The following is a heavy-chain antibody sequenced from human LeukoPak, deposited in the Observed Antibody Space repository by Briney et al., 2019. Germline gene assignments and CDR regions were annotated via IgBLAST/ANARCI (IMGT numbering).Heavy chain of an antibody. CDR2: IIPIFGTA. Sequence: SVKVPCKASGGTFSSYAISWVRQAPGQGLEWMGGIIPIFGTANYAQKFQGRVTITADESTSTAYMELSSLRSEDTAVYYCARAVYCSGGSCYYYYGMDVWGQGTTVTVSS. D-gene: IGHD2-15*01. CDR3: ARAVYCSGGSCYYYYGMDV. CDR1: GGTFSSYA. V-gene: IGHV1-69*13. J-gene: IGHJ6*02.